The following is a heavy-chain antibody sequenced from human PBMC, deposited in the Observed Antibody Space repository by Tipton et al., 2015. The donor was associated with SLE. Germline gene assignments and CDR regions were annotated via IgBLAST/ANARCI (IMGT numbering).Heavy chain of an antibody. V-gene: IGHV4-38-2*01. J-gene: IGHJ4*02. CDR2: IYHSGDS. CDR3: ARSREQRPLFDY. Sequence: TLSLTCEVSGYSISSGYYWGWIRQPPGKGLEWIGNIYHSGDSHYNPSLKSRVTISVDTSKNQFSLKLSSVTAADTAVYYCARSREQRPLFDYWGQGTLVTVSS. CDR1: GYSISSGYY. D-gene: IGHD1-26*01.